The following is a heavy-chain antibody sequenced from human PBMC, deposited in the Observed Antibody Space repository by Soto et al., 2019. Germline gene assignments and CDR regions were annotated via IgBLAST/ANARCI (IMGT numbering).Heavy chain of an antibody. V-gene: IGHV4-31*03. CDR1: GGSISSGGYY. Sequence: SETLSLTCTFSGGSISSGGYYWSWIRQHPGKGLEWIGYIYYSGSTYYNPSLKSRVTISVDTSKNQFSLKLSSVTAADTAVYYCARAAHYSSPFRWFDPWGQVNLVTVSS. D-gene: IGHD6-13*01. CDR3: ARAAHYSSPFRWFDP. CDR2: IYYSGST. J-gene: IGHJ5*02.